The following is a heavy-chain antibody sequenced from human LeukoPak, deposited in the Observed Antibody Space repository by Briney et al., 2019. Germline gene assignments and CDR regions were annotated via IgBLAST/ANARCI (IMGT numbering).Heavy chain of an antibody. Sequence: EESLNISCKGSGYSFTSYWISWVRQMPGKGLEWMGRIDPSDSYINYSPSFQCHVTISAGKSICTAYLQWSSLTASDTAMYYCARDIIAAAGNVSYWGQGTLVTVSS. CDR3: ARDIIAAAGNVSY. CDR2: IDPSDSYI. V-gene: IGHV5-10-1*01. D-gene: IGHD6-13*01. J-gene: IGHJ4*02. CDR1: GYSFTSYW.